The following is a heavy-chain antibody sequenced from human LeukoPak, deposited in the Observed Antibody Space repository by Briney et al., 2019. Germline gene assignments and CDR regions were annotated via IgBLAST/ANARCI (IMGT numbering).Heavy chain of an antibody. CDR2: MNPNSGNT. V-gene: IGHV1-8*01. CDR3: ARDSGVTTDDYGDDRPT. CDR1: GYTFTSYD. J-gene: IGHJ4*02. D-gene: IGHD4-17*01. Sequence: VASVKVSCKASGYTFTSYDINWVRQATGQGLEWMGWMNPNSGNTGYAQKFQGRVTMTMNTSISTAYMELSSLRSEDTAVYYCARDSGVTTDDYGDDRPTWGQGTLVTVSS.